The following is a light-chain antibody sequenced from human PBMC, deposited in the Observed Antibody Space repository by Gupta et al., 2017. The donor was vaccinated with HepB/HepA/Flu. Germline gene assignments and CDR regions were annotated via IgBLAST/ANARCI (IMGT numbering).Light chain of an antibody. Sequence: QSVLTQPPSASGTPGQRVTISCSGSSSNIGINAVNWYQQLPGTAPNLLIYSNNQRPSGVSDRFSGSKSGTSASLAISGLQSEDEADYFCAAWDDSLNGPLFGGGTKLTVL. V-gene: IGLV1-44*01. CDR2: SNN. J-gene: IGLJ2*01. CDR3: AAWDDSLNGPL. CDR1: SSNIGINA.